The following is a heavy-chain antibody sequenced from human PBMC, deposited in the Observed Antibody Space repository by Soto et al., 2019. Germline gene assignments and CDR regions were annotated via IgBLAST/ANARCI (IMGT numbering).Heavy chain of an antibody. CDR3: ARVPTARHGPTWVDP. CDR2: IYYSGST. J-gene: IGHJ5*02. Sequence: SETLSLTCTVSGGSISSGGYYWSWIRQHPGKGLEWIGYIYYSGSTYYNPSLKSRVTVSVDTSKNQFSLKLSSVTAADTAVYYCARVPTARHGPTWVDPWGQGTLVTVSS. CDR1: GGSISSGGYY. D-gene: IGHD1-26*01. V-gene: IGHV4-31*03.